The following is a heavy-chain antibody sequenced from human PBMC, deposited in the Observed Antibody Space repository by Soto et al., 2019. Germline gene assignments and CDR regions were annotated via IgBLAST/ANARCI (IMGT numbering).Heavy chain of an antibody. CDR3: AREREYSSSWYNWFDP. D-gene: IGHD6-13*01. V-gene: IGHV4-4*02. J-gene: IGHJ5*02. Sequence: SETLSLTCAVSGGSISSSNWWSWVRQPPGKGLEWIGEIYHSGSTNYNPSLKSRVTISVDTSKNQFSLKLSSVTAADTAVYYCAREREYSSSWYNWFDPWGQGTLVT. CDR2: IYHSGST. CDR1: GGSISSSNW.